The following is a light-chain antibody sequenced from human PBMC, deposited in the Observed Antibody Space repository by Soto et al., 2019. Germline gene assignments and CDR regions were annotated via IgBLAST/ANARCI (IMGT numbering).Light chain of an antibody. CDR1: RSISSY. CDR2: AAS. Sequence: DIQMTQSPSSLSASVGDRVTITCRASRSISSYVNWYQQKPGKAPKLLIYAASSLQSGVPSRFSGSGSETDFTLTISSLQPEDFATYYCLQHDSYPWTFGQGTKVDIK. J-gene: IGKJ1*01. CDR3: LQHDSYPWT. V-gene: IGKV1-39*01.